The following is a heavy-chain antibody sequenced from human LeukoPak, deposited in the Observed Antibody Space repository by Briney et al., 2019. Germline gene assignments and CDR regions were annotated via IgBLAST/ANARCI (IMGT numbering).Heavy chain of an antibody. CDR2: IKQDGSEK. J-gene: IGHJ4*02. Sequence: GGSLRLSCAASGFTFSSYWMSWVRQAPGKGLEWVANIKQDGSEKYYVDSVKGRFTISRDNAKNSLYLQMNSLRAEDMAVYYCARDAGYSYGYGFDYWGQGTLVTVSS. CDR3: ARDAGYSYGYGFDY. V-gene: IGHV3-7*01. CDR1: GFTFSSYW. D-gene: IGHD5-18*01.